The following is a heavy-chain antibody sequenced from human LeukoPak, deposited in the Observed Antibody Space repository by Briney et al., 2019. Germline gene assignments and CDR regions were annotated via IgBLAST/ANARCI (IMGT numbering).Heavy chain of an antibody. CDR2: IGTTGDT. CDR3: VRVNWLHYSGMDV. D-gene: IGHD5-12*01. CDR1: GFAFSSYD. Sequence: GGSLRLSCAASGFAFSSYDFHWVRQVTGKRLEWVSGIGTTGDTYYPASVKGRFTISRENARNSLYLQMNSLRAGDTAVYYCVRVNWLHYSGMDVWGQGTTVTVSS. V-gene: IGHV3-13*01. J-gene: IGHJ6*02.